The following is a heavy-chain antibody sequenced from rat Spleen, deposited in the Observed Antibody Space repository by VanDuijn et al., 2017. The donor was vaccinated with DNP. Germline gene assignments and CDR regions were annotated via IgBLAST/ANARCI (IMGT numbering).Heavy chain of an antibody. D-gene: IGHD1-11*01. V-gene: IGHV3-1*01. CDR1: GSPITSHY. CDR2: INDSGTT. CDR3: ARGLNYGGYIYSWYFDF. J-gene: IGHJ1*01. Sequence: EVQLQESGPGLVKPSQSLSLTCSVTGSPITSHYWAWIRKFPGNKMEWMGYINDSGTTAYNPSLRSRISITRDTSKNQFFLQLNSVTTEDTATYYCARGLNYGGYIYSWYFDFWGPGTMVTVSS.